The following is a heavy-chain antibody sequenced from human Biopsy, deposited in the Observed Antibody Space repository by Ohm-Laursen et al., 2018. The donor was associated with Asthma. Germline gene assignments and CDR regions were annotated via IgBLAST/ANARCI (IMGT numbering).Heavy chain of an antibody. CDR1: EFSVSSSY. Sequence: SLRLSCAASEFSVSSSYMSWVRQAPGKGLEWVSVIYNDGRAYYADSVKGRFTVSRDNSKNTLFLQMNSLRAEDTAVYFCARGQGRGIQLWSLDPWGQGILVTVSS. CDR2: IYNDGRA. CDR3: ARGQGRGIQLWSLDP. J-gene: IGHJ5*02. V-gene: IGHV3-53*01. D-gene: IGHD5-18*01.